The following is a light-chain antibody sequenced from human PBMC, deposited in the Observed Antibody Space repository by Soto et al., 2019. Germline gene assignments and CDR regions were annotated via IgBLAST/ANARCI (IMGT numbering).Light chain of an antibody. CDR2: GAS. CDR1: QSVSSSY. CDR3: QQSYSTRT. Sequence: EIVLTQSPGTLSLSPGERATLSCRASQSVSSSYLAWYQQKPGQAPRLLIYGASSRATGIPTRFSGSGSGTEFTLTISSLQPEDFATYYCQQSYSTRTFGQGTMVDIK. J-gene: IGKJ1*01. V-gene: IGKV3-20*01.